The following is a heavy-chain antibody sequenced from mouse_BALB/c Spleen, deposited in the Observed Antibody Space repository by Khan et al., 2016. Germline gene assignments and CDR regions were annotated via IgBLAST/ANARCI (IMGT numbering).Heavy chain of an antibody. Sequence: IQLVQSGPELVKPGASVKISCKTSGYTFTDYTMHWVKQSHGKSLEWIGNFNPNSVGTNYNQKFKGKATLTVDKSSSTAYMELRSLTSEDSAVYYCARGWFPYWGQGTLVTVSA. J-gene: IGHJ3*01. CDR3: ARGWFPY. CDR1: GYTFTDYT. V-gene: IGHV1-18*01. CDR2: FNPNSVGT.